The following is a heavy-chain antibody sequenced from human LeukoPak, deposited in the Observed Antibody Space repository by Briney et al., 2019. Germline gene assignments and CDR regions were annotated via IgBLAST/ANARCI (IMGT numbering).Heavy chain of an antibody. D-gene: IGHD4-17*01. CDR1: GFTFSSYS. Sequence: GGSLRLSCAASGFTFSSYSMNWVRQAPGKGLEWVSYISSSSSYIYYADSVKGRFTISRDNAKNSLYLQMNSLRAEDTAVYYCARDYHGWVHYGDSKHPDYWGQGTLVTVSS. V-gene: IGHV3-21*05. CDR3: ARDYHGWVHYGDSKHPDY. CDR2: ISSSSSYI. J-gene: IGHJ4*02.